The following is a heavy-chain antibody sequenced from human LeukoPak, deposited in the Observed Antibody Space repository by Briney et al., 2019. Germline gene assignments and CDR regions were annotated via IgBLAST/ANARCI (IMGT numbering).Heavy chain of an antibody. CDR1: GFTFDDYA. CDR2: ISWNSGST. V-gene: IGHV3-9*01. Sequence: GGSLRLSCVASGFTFDDYAMHWVRHVPGKGLEWVSGISWNSGSTGYADSVKGRFTISRDNAKNSLYLQMNSLRAEDTALYYCAKGMTTVTTSGSDYWGQGTLVTVSS. J-gene: IGHJ4*02. D-gene: IGHD4-17*01. CDR3: AKGMTTVTTSGSDY.